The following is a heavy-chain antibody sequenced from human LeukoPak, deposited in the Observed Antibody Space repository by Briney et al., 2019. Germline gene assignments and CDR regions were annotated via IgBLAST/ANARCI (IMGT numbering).Heavy chain of an antibody. CDR3: ARSGKSLEWLLLPYFDY. Sequence: SVKVSCKASGYTFTSYGISWVRQAPGQGLEWMGRIIPIFGTANYAQKFQGRVTITTDESTSTAYMELSSLRSEDTAVYYCARSGKSLEWLLLPYFDYWGQGTLVTVSS. CDR2: IIPIFGTA. D-gene: IGHD3-3*01. J-gene: IGHJ4*02. CDR1: GYTFTSYG. V-gene: IGHV1-69*05.